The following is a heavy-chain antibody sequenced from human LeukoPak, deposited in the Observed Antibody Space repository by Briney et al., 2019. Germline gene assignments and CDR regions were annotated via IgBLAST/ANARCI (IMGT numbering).Heavy chain of an antibody. CDR1: GITFRSYG. CDR3: AKGARGDTVTSIVGLNWFDP. D-gene: IGHD4-17*01. Sequence: PGGSLRLFCAASGITFRSYGMHWVRQAPGKGLEWVAVISYDGSHKYYADSVKGRFSISRDNSKNTLYLQMNSLRADDTAVYYCAKGARGDTVTSIVGLNWFDPWGQETLVTVSS. V-gene: IGHV3-30*18. CDR2: ISYDGSHK. J-gene: IGHJ5*02.